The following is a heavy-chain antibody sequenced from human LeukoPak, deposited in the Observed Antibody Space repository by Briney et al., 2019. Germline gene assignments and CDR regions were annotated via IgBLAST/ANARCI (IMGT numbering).Heavy chain of an antibody. CDR2: IRSDANNK. V-gene: IGHV3-30*02. J-gene: IGHJ4*02. D-gene: IGHD2-2*01. CDR1: GFTSSTYG. Sequence: GGSLRLSCAASGFTSSTYGMHWVRQAPGKGLEWVAFIRSDANNKYYADSVKGRFTISRDNSKNTLFLQMNSLRAEDTAIYYCAKDMGYCSSATCYGLDYWGQGTLVTVSS. CDR3: AKDMGYCSSATCYGLDY.